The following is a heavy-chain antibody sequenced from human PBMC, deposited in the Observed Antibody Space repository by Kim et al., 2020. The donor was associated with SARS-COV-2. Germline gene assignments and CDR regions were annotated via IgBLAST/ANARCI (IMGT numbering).Heavy chain of an antibody. D-gene: IGHD6-13*01. Sequence: GGSLRLSCAASGFSFSIYWMHWVRQAPGKGLMWVSRIDTDGSSTRYADSVKGRFTISRDNAKNTLYLQMSSLRAEDTAVYYCAREDEYSTYLMDVWGKGTTVPVSS. CDR3: AREDEYSTYLMDV. J-gene: IGHJ6*03. V-gene: IGHV3-74*01. CDR2: IDTDGSST. CDR1: GFSFSIYW.